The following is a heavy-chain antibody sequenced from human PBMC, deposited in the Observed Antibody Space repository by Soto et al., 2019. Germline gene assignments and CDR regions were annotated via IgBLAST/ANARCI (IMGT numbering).Heavy chain of an antibody. CDR3: ARRAWDSYYAIDV. CDR1: GFTYTDFA. CDR2: ISYDGSDK. V-gene: IGHV3-30*09. Sequence: VQLVESGGGEVQPGRSLRLSCAASGFTYTDFALHWVRQAPGQGLEWVAIISYDGSDKYYADSVKGRFAISRDNPKNTLYLEMNSLRLEDTAVYFCARRAWDSYYAIDVWGQGTTVTVFS. D-gene: IGHD3-22*01. J-gene: IGHJ6*02.